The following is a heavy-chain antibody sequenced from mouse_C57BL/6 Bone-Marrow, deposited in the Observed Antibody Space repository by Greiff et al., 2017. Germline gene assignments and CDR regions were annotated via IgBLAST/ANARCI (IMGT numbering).Heavy chain of an antibody. CDR1: GYTFTSYT. D-gene: IGHD2-14*01. CDR3: GVRRGLDY. Sequence: QVQLQQSGAELARPGDSVKMSCKASGYTFTSYTMHWVKQRPGKGLEWIGYINPSSGYTKYNQKFKDKATLTADNSPSTAYMQLSSLTSEDSAVYYCGVRRGLDYWGQGTTLTVSS. J-gene: IGHJ2*01. CDR2: INPSSGYT. V-gene: IGHV1-4*01.